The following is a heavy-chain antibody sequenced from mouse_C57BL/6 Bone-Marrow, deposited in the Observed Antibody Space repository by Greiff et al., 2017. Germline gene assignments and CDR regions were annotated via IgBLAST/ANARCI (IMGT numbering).Heavy chain of an antibody. CDR3: ARREGWFAY. V-gene: IGHV5-6*02. CDR1: GFTFSSYG. Sequence: EVKLVESGGDLVKPGGSLNLSCAASGFTFSSYGMSWVRQTPDKRLEWVSTISSGGSYTYYPDSVKGRFTISRDNAKNTLYLQMSSLKSEDTAMYYCARREGWFAYWGQGTLVTVSA. CDR2: ISSGGSYT. J-gene: IGHJ3*01.